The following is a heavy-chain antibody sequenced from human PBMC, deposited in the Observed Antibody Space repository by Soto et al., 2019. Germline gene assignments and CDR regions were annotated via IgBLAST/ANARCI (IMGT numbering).Heavy chain of an antibody. CDR2: ISWNSGSI. CDR1: GCTFDDHG. V-gene: IGHV3-9*01. Sequence: EVDLVESGGGLAQPGRSLRLSCVASGCTFDDHGMHWVRQIPGRGLEWVSGISWNSGSIGYAESVKGRFTIFRDNAKNYLYLEMNSLRQEDTALYYCVRDTSSGWHLKDHWGQGVQVSGSS. CDR3: VRDTSSGWHLKDH. D-gene: IGHD3-9*01. J-gene: IGHJ4*02.